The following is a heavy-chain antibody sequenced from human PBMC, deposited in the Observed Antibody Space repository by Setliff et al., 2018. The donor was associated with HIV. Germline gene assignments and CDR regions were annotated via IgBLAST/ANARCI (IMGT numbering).Heavy chain of an antibody. J-gene: IGHJ4*02. Sequence: GGSLRLSCEASESTFYAMHWVRQAPGKGLEWLAVISYDGTSKYYADSVKGRFTISRDNSKSTQYLQMNSLRTEDTAVYYCVPHCGYDCYRGLHSWGQGTLVTVSS. CDR2: ISYDGTSK. CDR1: ESTFYA. V-gene: IGHV3-30*04. D-gene: IGHD2-21*02. CDR3: VPHCGYDCYRGLHS.